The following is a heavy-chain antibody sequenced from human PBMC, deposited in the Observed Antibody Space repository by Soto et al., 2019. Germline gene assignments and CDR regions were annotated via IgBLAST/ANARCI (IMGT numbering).Heavy chain of an antibody. V-gene: IGHV1-3*01. CDR2: MNAGNGNT. Sequence: ASVKVSCKASGYTFTSYAMHWVRQAPGQRLEWMGWMNAGNGNTKYSQKFQGRVTITRETSASTAYMELSSLRSEDTAVYYCARDQCSSTSCYYYYHYMDVWGKGTTVTVSS. CDR3: ARDQCSSTSCYYYYHYMDV. J-gene: IGHJ6*03. D-gene: IGHD2-2*01. CDR1: GYTFTSYA.